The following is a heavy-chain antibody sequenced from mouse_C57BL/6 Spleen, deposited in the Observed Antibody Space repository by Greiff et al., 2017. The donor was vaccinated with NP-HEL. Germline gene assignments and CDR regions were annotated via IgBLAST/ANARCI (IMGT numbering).Heavy chain of an antibody. J-gene: IGHJ2*01. V-gene: IGHV1-54*01. Sequence: QVQLQQSGAELVRPGTSVKVSCKASGYAFTNYLIEWVKQRPGQGLEWIGVINPGSGGTNYNEKFKGKATLTADKSSSTAYMQLSSLTSEDSAVYFCARSGSNWYYFGYWGQVTTLTVSA. CDR2: INPGSGGT. CDR3: ARSGSNWYYFGY. CDR1: GYAFTNYL. D-gene: IGHD2-5*01.